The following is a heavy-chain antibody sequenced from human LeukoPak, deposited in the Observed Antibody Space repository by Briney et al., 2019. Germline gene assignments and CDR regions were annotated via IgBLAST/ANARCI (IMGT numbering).Heavy chain of an antibody. D-gene: IGHD6-19*01. CDR1: GYSFTSYW. CDR2: IYPGDSDT. CDR3: ARHLGSDWPFDY. J-gene: IGHJ4*02. V-gene: IGHV5-51*01. Sequence: PGESLQISCKGSGYSFTSYWIGWVRQLPGKGLEWMGIIYPGDSDTRYSPSFQGQVTISADKSISTAFLRWSSLKASDTAMYYCARHLGSDWPFDYWGQGTLVTVSS.